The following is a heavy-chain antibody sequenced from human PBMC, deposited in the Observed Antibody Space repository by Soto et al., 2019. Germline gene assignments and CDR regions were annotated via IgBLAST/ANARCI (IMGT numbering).Heavy chain of an antibody. CDR2: INPNSGGT. CDR1: GYTFTGYY. J-gene: IGHJ6*02. V-gene: IGHV1-2*04. D-gene: IGHD5-12*01. Sequence: ASVKVSCKASGYTFTGYYMHWVRQAPGQGLEWMGWINPNSGGTNYAQKFQGWVTMTRDTSISTAYMELSRLRSDDTAVYYCARDLVELDSGYDVRPTWYYGMDVWGQGTTVTVSS. CDR3: ARDLVELDSGYDVRPTWYYGMDV.